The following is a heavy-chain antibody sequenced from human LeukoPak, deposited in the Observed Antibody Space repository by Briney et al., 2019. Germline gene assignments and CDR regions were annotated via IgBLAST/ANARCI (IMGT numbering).Heavy chain of an antibody. Sequence: HPGGSLKLSCAASGFTFSGSAMRWVRQASGRGLEWVGRVRIKANNYATAYAASVKGRFTISRDDSKNTAYLQMNSLKTEDTAVYHCARHNEMTHWGQGTLVTVSS. CDR3: ARHNEMTH. CDR2: VRIKANNYAT. D-gene: IGHD5-24*01. CDR1: GFTFSGSA. V-gene: IGHV3-73*01. J-gene: IGHJ1*01.